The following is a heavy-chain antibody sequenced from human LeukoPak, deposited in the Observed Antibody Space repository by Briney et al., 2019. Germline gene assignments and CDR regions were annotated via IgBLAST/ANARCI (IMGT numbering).Heavy chain of an antibody. CDR1: GGSISSYY. CDR3: ARHPREVLRYFDWSTTQVDWFDP. J-gene: IGHJ5*02. Sequence: SETLSLTCTVSGGSISSYYWSWIRQSAGKGLEWIGRIYTSGSTNYNPSLKSRVTMSVDTSKNQFSLKLSSVTAADTAVYYCARHPREVLRYFDWSTTQVDWFDPWGQGTLVTVSS. D-gene: IGHD3-9*01. V-gene: IGHV4-4*07. CDR2: IYTSGST.